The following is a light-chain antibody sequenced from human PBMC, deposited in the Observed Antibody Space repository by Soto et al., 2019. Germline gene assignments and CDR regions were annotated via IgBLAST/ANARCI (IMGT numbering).Light chain of an antibody. CDR2: DAS. CDR1: QGISSW. V-gene: IGKV1-5*01. J-gene: IGKJ4*01. CDR3: QQYNSYSPT. Sequence: DIKMNQSASSLSASVGDRVTITYRASQGISSWLAWYQQKPGKAPKLLIYDASILESGVPSRFSGSGSGTEFTLTSISLQPDDFVTYYCQQYNSYSPTFGGGTKVDIK.